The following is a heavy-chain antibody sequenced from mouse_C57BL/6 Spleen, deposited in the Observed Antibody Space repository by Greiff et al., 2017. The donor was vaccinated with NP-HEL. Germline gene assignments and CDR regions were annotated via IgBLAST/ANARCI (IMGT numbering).Heavy chain of an antibody. CDR3: ARIGDGYSFDY. Sequence: VKLMESGAELVRPGTSVKVSCKASGYAFTNYLIEWVKQRPGQGLEWIGVINPGSGGTNYNEKFKGKATLTADKSSSTAYMQLSSLTSEDSAVYFCARIGDGYSFDYWGQGTTLTVSS. J-gene: IGHJ2*01. V-gene: IGHV1-54*01. CDR2: INPGSGGT. D-gene: IGHD2-3*01. CDR1: GYAFTNYL.